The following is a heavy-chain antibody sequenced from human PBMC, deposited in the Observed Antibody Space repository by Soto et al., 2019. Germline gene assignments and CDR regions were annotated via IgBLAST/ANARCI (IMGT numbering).Heavy chain of an antibody. D-gene: IGHD1-26*01. J-gene: IGHJ3*02. CDR3: ARDSRLCGSTGWKRENLFDI. Sequence: QVQLEQSGAEVKRPGSSVKVSCKTSGGNFNTYPISWVRQAPGHRLEWMGKIIPIFGTPDYAQKFQGRVTINADEATTTVYMELRSLKSDDSAVYYCARDSRLCGSTGWKRENLFDIWGQGTMVTVSS. CDR2: IIPIFGTP. CDR1: GGNFNTYP. V-gene: IGHV1-69*18.